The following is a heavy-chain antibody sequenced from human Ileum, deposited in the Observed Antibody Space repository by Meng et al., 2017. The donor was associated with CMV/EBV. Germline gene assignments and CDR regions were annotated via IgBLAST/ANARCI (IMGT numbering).Heavy chain of an antibody. J-gene: IGHJ5*02. CDR3: ARGGYDFWSGLGEPSKLNWFDP. V-gene: IGHV1-69*10. Sequence: NYAINWVRQAPGQGLEWMGGIVPILGVANYAQRFQGRVTITADKSTSTAYMELSSLRSEDTAVYYCARGGYDFWSGLGEPSKLNWFDPWGQGTLVTVSS. CDR1: NYA. D-gene: IGHD3-3*01. CDR2: IVPILGVA.